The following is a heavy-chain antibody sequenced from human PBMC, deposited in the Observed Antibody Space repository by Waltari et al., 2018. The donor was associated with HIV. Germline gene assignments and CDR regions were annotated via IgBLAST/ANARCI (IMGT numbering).Heavy chain of an antibody. J-gene: IGHJ4*02. CDR3: AMVIRSGLFDS. V-gene: IGHV3-53*02. Sequence: EVQPVETGGGLIQPGGSLRLSCADSGFIVNDNYINGVRQAPGKGRGWVSVTYSGGSTLSADSVRGRFTISRDSATNAPFVQMNCVRVEDTAMYDCAMVIRSGLFDSGDRGTLVIVSA. CDR2: TYSGGST. CDR1: GFIVNDNY. D-gene: IGHD2-21*01.